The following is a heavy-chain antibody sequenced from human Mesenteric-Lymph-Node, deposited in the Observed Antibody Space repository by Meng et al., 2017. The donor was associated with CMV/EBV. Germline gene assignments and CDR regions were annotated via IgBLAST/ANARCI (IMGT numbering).Heavy chain of an antibody. J-gene: IGHJ4*02. CDR1: GFTFSRYW. CDR2: IKQDGSEK. Sequence: GESLKISCAASGFTFSRYWMSWVRQAPGKGLEWVANIKQDGSEKYYVDSVKGRFTISRDNAKNSLYLQMNSLRAEDTAVYYCARSPYGGPLGYWGQGTLVTVSS. V-gene: IGHV3-7*01. CDR3: ARSPYGGPLGY. D-gene: IGHD4-23*01.